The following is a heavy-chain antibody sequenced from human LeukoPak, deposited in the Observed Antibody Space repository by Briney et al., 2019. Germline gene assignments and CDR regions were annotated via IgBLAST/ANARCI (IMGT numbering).Heavy chain of an antibody. Sequence: PGGSLRLSCAASGFTFSSYWMSWVRQAPGKGLEWVANIKQDGSEKYYVDSVKGRFTISRDNAKNSLYLQMNSLRAEDTAVYYCARDLSGFGELTYDYWGQGTLVTVSS. CDR2: IKQDGSEK. CDR1: GFTFSSYW. V-gene: IGHV3-7*01. D-gene: IGHD3-10*01. J-gene: IGHJ4*02. CDR3: ARDLSGFGELTYDY.